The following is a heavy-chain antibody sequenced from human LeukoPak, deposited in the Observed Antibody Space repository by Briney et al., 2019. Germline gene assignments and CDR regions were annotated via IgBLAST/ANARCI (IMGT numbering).Heavy chain of an antibody. CDR3: ARERGRGRVVPAAMRSGFRFDP. CDR2: IYYSGTT. J-gene: IGHJ5*02. V-gene: IGHV4-59*01. CDR1: GGSISSYY. D-gene: IGHD2-2*01. Sequence: SETLSLTCTVSGGSISSYYWSWIRQPPGKGLEWIGYIYYSGTTNYNPSLKSRVTISVDTSKNQFSLKLRTVTAADTAVYYCARERGRGRVVPAAMRSGFRFDPWGQGTLVTVSS.